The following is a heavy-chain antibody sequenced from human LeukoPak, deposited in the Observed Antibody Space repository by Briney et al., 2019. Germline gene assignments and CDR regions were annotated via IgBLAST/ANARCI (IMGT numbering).Heavy chain of an antibody. CDR1: ADSISNYH. D-gene: IGHD6-19*01. J-gene: IGHJ4*02. Sequence: SSDTLSLTCTVSADSISNYHWSWLRQPPGKGLEWIGYIYYSGSTTYNPSLKSRVTMSVDTSKHQFSLKLRSVTAADTALYYCARIYNSSQWLAPGDYWGQGTLVTVSS. CDR2: IYYSGST. CDR3: ARIYNSSQWLAPGDY. V-gene: IGHV4-59*07.